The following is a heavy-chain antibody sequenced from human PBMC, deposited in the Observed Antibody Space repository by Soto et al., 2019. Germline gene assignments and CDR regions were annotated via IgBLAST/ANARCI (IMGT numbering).Heavy chain of an antibody. CDR3: AREPITMIGLTWFDT. V-gene: IGHV3-48*02. CDR1: GFTFSSYS. CDR2: ISSSSSTI. Sequence: EVQLVESGGGLVQPGGSLRLSCAASGFTFSSYSMNWVRQAPGKGLERVSYISSSSSTIYYADSVKGRFTISRDNAKNSLYLPLNSLRDADPAVYYCAREPITMIGLTWFDTWGQGTLVTVAS. D-gene: IGHD3-22*01. J-gene: IGHJ5*02.